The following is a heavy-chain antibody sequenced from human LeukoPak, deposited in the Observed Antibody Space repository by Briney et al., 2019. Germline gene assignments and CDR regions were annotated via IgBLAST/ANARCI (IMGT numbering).Heavy chain of an antibody. CDR2: IKQDGSEK. CDR3: ARDPLHYSLTYYYYGMDV. J-gene: IGHJ6*02. D-gene: IGHD4-11*01. V-gene: IGHV3-7*01. CDR1: GFTFSSYW. Sequence: GGSLRLSCAASGFTFSSYWMSWVRQAPGKGLEWVATIKQDGSEKYYVDSVKGRFTISRDNAKNSLYLQMNSLRAEDTAVYYCARDPLHYSLTYYYYGMDVWGQGTTVTVSS.